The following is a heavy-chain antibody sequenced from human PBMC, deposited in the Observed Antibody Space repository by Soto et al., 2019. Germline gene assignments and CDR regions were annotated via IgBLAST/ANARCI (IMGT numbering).Heavy chain of an antibody. D-gene: IGHD2-2*01. Sequence: SETLSLTCTVSGGSIISGDYYWSLIRQHPGKGLEWIGYIYYSGSTNYNPSLKSRVTISVDTSQNHFSLKLSSVTAADTAVYYCARLNDGTVSAGFDSWGQATLVTVSS. V-gene: IGHV4-31*03. CDR1: GGSIISGDYY. J-gene: IGHJ4*02. CDR2: IYYSGST. CDR3: ARLNDGTVSAGFDS.